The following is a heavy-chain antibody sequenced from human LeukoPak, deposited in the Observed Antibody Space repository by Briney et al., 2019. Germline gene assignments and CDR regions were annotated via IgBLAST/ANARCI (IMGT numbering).Heavy chain of an antibody. V-gene: IGHV1-69*13. Sequence: ASVKVSCKASGGTFSSYAISWVRQAPGQGLEWMGGIIPIFGTANYAQKFQGRVTITADESTSTAYMELSSLRSEDTAVYYCARYRRGYSGYDYGYSYGYWSDYWGQGTLVTVSS. CDR2: IIPIFGTA. CDR1: GGTFSSYA. J-gene: IGHJ4*02. CDR3: ARYRRGYSGYDYGYSYGYWSDY. D-gene: IGHD5-12*01.